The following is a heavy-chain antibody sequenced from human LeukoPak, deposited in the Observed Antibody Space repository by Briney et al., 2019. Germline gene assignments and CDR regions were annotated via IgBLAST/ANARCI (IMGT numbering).Heavy chain of an antibody. CDR2: IYHSGST. Sequence: SEILSLTCAVSGGSISSSNWWSWVRQPPGKGLEWIGEIYHSGSTNYNPSLKSRVTISVDKSKNQFSLKLSSVTAADTAVYYCARLNDGDGYNPNFDYWGQGTLVTVSS. V-gene: IGHV4-4*02. D-gene: IGHD5-24*01. J-gene: IGHJ4*02. CDR1: GGSISSSNW. CDR3: ARLNDGDGYNPNFDY.